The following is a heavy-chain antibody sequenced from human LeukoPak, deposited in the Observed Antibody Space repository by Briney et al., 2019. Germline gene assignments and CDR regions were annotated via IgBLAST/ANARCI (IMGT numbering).Heavy chain of an antibody. V-gene: IGHV3-21*01. CDR2: ISSSSDYI. D-gene: IGHD6-6*01. CDR3: APLIAATDY. J-gene: IGHJ4*02. Sequence: GGSLRLSCAASEFTFSSYNMNWVRQAPGKGLEWVSSISSSSDYIYYADSVKGRFTISRDNAKNSLYLQMNSLRAEDTAVYYCAPLIAATDYWGQGTLVTVSS. CDR1: EFTFSSYN.